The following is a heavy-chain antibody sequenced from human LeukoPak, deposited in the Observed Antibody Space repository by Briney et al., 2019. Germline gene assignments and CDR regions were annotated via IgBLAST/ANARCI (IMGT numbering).Heavy chain of an antibody. CDR1: GFTFSSYS. CDR2: ISSSSSTI. Sequence: GGSLRLSCAASGFTFSSYSMNWVRQAPGKGLEWVSYISSSSSTIYYADSVKGRFTISRDNAKNSLYLQMNSLRAEDTAVYYCARGYCSSTSCYLFQGTGTPSDYWGQGTLVTVSS. V-gene: IGHV3-48*04. CDR3: ARGYCSSTSCYLFQGTGTPSDY. J-gene: IGHJ4*02. D-gene: IGHD2-2*01.